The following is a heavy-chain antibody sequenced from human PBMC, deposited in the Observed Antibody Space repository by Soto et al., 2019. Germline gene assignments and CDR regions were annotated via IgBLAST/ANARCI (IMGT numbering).Heavy chain of an antibody. J-gene: IGHJ6*03. CDR3: ATGILTGPAPSYYYYMDV. D-gene: IGHD3-9*01. CDR2: ISGSDNGI. CDR1: GFTFRSYT. Sequence: PGGSLRLSCAASGFTFRSYTMSWVRQAPGKGLEWVSAISGSDNGIYYTDSVTGRFTISRDNSRNTVYLQMNSLRVEDTATYYCATGILTGPAPSYYYYMDVWGKGTTVTVCS. V-gene: IGHV3-23*01.